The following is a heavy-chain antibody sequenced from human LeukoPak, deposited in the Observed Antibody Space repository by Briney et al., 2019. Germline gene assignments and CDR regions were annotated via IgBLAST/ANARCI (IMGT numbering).Heavy chain of an antibody. Sequence: PGGSLRLSCAASGFTFSSYSMNWVRQAPGKGLEWVSYISSSSSTIYYADSVKGRFTISRDNAKNSLYLQMNSLRAEDTAVYYCARTAVAGFWYFDYWGQGTLVTVSS. CDR3: ARTAVAGFWYFDY. CDR1: GFTFSSYS. D-gene: IGHD6-19*01. V-gene: IGHV3-48*04. J-gene: IGHJ4*02. CDR2: ISSSSSTI.